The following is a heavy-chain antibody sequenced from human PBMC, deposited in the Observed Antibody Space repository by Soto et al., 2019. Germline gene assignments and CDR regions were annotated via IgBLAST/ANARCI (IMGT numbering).Heavy chain of an antibody. CDR2: IKEDGSEK. J-gene: IGHJ4*02. D-gene: IGHD1-26*01. V-gene: IGHV3-7*01. CDR3: ARQGATTLDY. CDR1: GFTFNSYW. Sequence: GGSLRLSCAASGFTFNSYWMSWVRQAPGKGLEWVANIKEDGSEKYYVDSVKGRFTISRDNAKNSLYVQMNSLRAEDTAVYYCARQGATTLDYWGLGTLVTVSS.